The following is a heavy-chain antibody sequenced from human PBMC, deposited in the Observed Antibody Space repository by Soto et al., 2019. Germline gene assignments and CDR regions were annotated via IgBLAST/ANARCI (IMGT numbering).Heavy chain of an antibody. CDR2: IYYSGST. D-gene: IGHD1-26*01. V-gene: IGHV4-59*01. Sequence: SETLSLTCTVSGGSISSYYWSWIRQPPGKGLEWIGYIYYSGSTNYNPSLKSRVTMSVDTSKNQFSLKLSSVTAADTAVYYCASLVGTNYYYGMDVWGQGTTVTVSS. J-gene: IGHJ6*02. CDR3: ASLVGTNYYYGMDV. CDR1: GGSISSYY.